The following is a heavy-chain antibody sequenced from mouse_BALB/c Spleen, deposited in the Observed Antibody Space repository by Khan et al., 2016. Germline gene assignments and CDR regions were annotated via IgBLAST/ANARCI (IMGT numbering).Heavy chain of an antibody. Sequence: EVQLQESGPGLVKPSQSLSLTCTVTGYSITSDYAWNWIRQFPGNRLEWMGYISYSGSTSYNTSLKSRIYITRDTSKNQFFLPLNSVTSEDTATYYCARSDSGDKDAMDYWGQGTSVTVSS. V-gene: IGHV3-2*02. CDR2: ISYSGST. CDR1: GYSITSDYA. J-gene: IGHJ4*01. D-gene: IGHD1-3*01. CDR3: ARSDSGDKDAMDY.